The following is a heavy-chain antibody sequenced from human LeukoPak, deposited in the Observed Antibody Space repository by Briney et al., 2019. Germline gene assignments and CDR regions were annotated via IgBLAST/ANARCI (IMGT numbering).Heavy chain of an antibody. V-gene: IGHV4-59*01. J-gene: IGHJ3*02. D-gene: IGHD3-10*01. Sequence: SETLSLTCSVSGGSFSGYYWSWIRQPPGKGLEWIGYIYYSGSTNYNPSLKSRVTISVDTSKNQFSLRLNSVTAADTAVYYCARDGGYGSGSLDDGFDIWGQGTMVTVSS. CDR3: ARDGGYGSGSLDDGFDI. CDR2: IYYSGST. CDR1: GGSFSGYY.